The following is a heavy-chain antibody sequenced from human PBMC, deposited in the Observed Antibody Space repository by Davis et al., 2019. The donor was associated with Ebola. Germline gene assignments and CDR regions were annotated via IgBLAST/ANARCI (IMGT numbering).Heavy chain of an antibody. J-gene: IGHJ4*02. CDR1: GFIFRNYA. Sequence: PGGSLRLSCAASGFIFRNYAMHWVRQAPGPXLYXLSVVSHSERARFYADSVKGRFTISRDNSENTLYLQMNSLTADDTSVYYCARAGFDEVLDYWGQGTPVTVSS. CDR2: VSHSERAR. V-gene: IGHV3-30*01. D-gene: IGHD3-3*01. CDR3: ARAGFDEVLDY.